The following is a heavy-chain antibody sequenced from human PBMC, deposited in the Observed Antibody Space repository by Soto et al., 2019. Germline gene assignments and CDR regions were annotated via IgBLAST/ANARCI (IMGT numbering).Heavy chain of an antibody. J-gene: IGHJ5*02. Sequence: QLQLQESGPGLVKPSETLSLTCTVSVGSISSSTYYWGWIRQPPGKGLEWIGSIYFRGSTYYNPSLKSRVTVSVDTSKKQFSLKLTSVTAADTAVYYCAREILTGYYPAGWFDPWGQGTLVTVSS. CDR1: VGSISSSTYY. V-gene: IGHV4-39*02. CDR3: AREILTGYYPAGWFDP. CDR2: IYFRGST. D-gene: IGHD3-9*01.